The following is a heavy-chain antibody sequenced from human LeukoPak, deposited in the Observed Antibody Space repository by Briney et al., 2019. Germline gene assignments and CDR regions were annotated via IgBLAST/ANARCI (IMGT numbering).Heavy chain of an antibody. CDR1: VVSISTYY. CDR2: IYYSGST. Sequence: QVQLQESGPGLVKPSETLSLTCTVSVVSISTYYSNWIRQPPWKALESIRYIYYSGSTNYNPSLKSRVTISVDTSKNQFSLKLSSVTAADTAVYYCARVGGYCSSTSCYDYWGQGTLVTVSS. D-gene: IGHD2-2*01. CDR3: ARVGGYCSSTSCYDY. V-gene: IGHV4-59*01. J-gene: IGHJ4*02.